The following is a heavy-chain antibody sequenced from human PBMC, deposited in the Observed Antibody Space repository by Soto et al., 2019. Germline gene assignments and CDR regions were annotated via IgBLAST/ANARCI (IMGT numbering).Heavy chain of an antibody. J-gene: IGHJ6*02. D-gene: IGHD3-3*01. CDR2: MNPNSGNT. CDR1: GYTFTSYD. CDR3: ARGASITIFGVVYYYYCMDV. V-gene: IGHV1-8*01. Sequence: ASVKVSCKAAGYTFTSYDINWVRQATGQGLEWMGWMNPNSGNTGYAQKFQGRVTMTSNTSISTAYMELSSLRSEDTAVYYCARGASITIFGVVYYYYCMDVCGQGPTVTVSS.